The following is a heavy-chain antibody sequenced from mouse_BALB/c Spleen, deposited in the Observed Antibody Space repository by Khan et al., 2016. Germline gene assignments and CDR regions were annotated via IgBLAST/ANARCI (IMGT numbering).Heavy chain of an antibody. CDR2: INPSSGCT. V-gene: IGHV1-4*01. D-gene: IGHD2-1*01. Sequence: QVQLKQSEAELARPGASVKMSCKASGYTFTIYTMHWVKQRPGQGLEWIGYINPSSGCTNYNQKFKDKATLTADKSSSTAYIQLSSPTTEDAAVYYCASARRMGGNYLFDYWGQGTTLTVSS. J-gene: IGHJ2*01. CDR3: ASARRMGGNYLFDY. CDR1: GYTFTIYT.